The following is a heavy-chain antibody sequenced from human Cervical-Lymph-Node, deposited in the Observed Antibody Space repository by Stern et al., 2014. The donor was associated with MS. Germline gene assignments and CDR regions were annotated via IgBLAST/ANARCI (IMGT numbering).Heavy chain of an antibody. V-gene: IGHV4-39*01. CDR2: IYYSGST. Sequence: VQLVESGPGLVKPSETLSLTCTVSGGSISSSSYYWGWIRQPPGKGLEWIGSIYYSGSTYYNPSLKSRVTISVDTSKNQFHLKLGSVTAADTAVYYCARQYCSSTSCYSDYWGQGTLVTVSS. CDR3: ARQYCSSTSCYSDY. D-gene: IGHD2-2*01. J-gene: IGHJ4*02. CDR1: GGSISSSSYY.